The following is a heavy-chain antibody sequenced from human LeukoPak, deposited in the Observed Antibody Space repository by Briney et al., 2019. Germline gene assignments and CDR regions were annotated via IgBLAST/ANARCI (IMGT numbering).Heavy chain of an antibody. Sequence: ASVKVSCKASGYTFTSYGISWVRQAPGQGLEWMGWMNPNSGNTGYAQKFQGRVTMTRNTSISTAYMELSSLRSEDTAVYYCARAPTRVHGTLWNDYWGQGTLVTVSS. D-gene: IGHD5/OR15-5a*01. V-gene: IGHV1-8*02. CDR2: MNPNSGNT. CDR1: GYTFTSYG. CDR3: ARAPTRVHGTLWNDY. J-gene: IGHJ4*02.